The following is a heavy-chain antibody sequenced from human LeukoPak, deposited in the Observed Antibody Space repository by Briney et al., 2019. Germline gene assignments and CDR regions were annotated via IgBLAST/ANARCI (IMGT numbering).Heavy chain of an antibody. CDR3: ARDERYDSSGYPFDY. Sequence: ASVKVSCKTSGYMFTTYYPHWVRQAPGQGLEWMGWINPHSGGTNYAQKFQGRVTVTRDTSISTAYMELSRLRSDDTAVYYCARDERYDSSGYPFDYWGQGTLVTVSS. CDR1: GYMFTTYY. V-gene: IGHV1-2*02. D-gene: IGHD3-22*01. J-gene: IGHJ4*02. CDR2: INPHSGGT.